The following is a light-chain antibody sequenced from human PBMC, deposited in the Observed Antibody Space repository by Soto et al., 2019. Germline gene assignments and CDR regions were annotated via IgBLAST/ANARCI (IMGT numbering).Light chain of an antibody. CDR1: SSDVGGYNY. Sequence: QSVLTQPPSASGSRGQSVTISRTGTSSDVGGYNYVSWYQQHPGKAPKLMIYEVSKRPSGVPDRFSGSKSGNTASLTVSGLQPEDEADYYCSSYAGSNNLGVFGGGTKLTVL. CDR2: EVS. CDR3: SSYAGSNNLGV. V-gene: IGLV2-8*01. J-gene: IGLJ3*02.